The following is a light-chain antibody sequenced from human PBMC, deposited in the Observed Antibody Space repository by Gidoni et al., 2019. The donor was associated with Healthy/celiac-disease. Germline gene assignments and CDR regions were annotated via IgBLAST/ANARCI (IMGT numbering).Light chain of an antibody. CDR3: QQFNSYPH. V-gene: IGKV1-13*02. CDR2: DAS. Sequence: AIQLTQSPSSLSASVGDRVTIPCRASQGISSALAWYQQKPGKAPKPLIYDASSLESGVPSRFSGSGSGTDFTLTISSLQPEEFATYYCQQFNSYPHFGQXTRLEIK. CDR1: QGISSA. J-gene: IGKJ5*01.